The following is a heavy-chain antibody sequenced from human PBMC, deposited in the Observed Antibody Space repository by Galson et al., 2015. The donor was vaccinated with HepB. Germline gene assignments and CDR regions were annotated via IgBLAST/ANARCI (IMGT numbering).Heavy chain of an antibody. CDR3: GRDRPPPQHLTPIHY. Sequence: SLRLSCAASGFFLSGCAMHWVRQAPGKGLEWVTVISYGGAYNFYADSVKGRFTISRDNSKNTMYLQMNSLRREDTAVYYCGRDRPPPQHLTPIHYPGQPTLLPVTS. CDR1: GFFLSGCA. J-gene: IGHJ4*02. V-gene: IGHV3-30-3*01. CDR2: ISYGGAYN. D-gene: IGHD3-3*01.